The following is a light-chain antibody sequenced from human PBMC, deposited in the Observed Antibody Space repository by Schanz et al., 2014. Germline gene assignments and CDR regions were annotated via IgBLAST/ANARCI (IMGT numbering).Light chain of an antibody. Sequence: QSALTQPPSVSGSPGQSVTISCTGTSGDVGSYNRVSWYQQPPGTAPKLMIYEVNNRPSGVPDRFSGSRSGTSASLAITGLQAEDEADYYCQSYDSSLSGWVFGGGTKLTVL. CDR3: QSYDSSLSGWV. J-gene: IGLJ3*02. CDR2: EVN. CDR1: SGDVGSYNR. V-gene: IGLV2-18*02.